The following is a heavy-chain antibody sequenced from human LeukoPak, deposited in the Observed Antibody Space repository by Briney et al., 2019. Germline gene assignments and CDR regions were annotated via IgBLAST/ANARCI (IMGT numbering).Heavy chain of an antibody. CDR3: ARVGYGSGSYSVGY. CDR2: TSGSGTIV. J-gene: IGHJ4*02. D-gene: IGHD3-10*01. Sequence: GGSLRLSCAASGFTFSDYYMSWIRQAPGKGLEWVSYTSGSGTIVYYADSVKGRFTISRDNTKNSLYLQMNSLRAEDTAMYYCARVGYGSGSYSVGYWGQGTLVTVSS. V-gene: IGHV3-11*01. CDR1: GFTFSDYY.